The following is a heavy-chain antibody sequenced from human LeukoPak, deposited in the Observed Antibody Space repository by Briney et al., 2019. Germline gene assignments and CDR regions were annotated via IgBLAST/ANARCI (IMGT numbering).Heavy chain of an antibody. J-gene: IGHJ5*02. V-gene: IGHV4-4*07. D-gene: IGHD3-10*01. CDR1: GGSISSYY. CDR2: IYTSGST. CDR3: ARGFGDWGLSWFDP. Sequence: PSETLSLTCTVSGGSISSYYWSWIRQPAGEGLEWIGRIYTSGSTNYNPSLKSRVTMSVDTSKNQFSLKLSSVTAADTAVYYCARGFGDWGLSWFDPWGQGTLVTVSS.